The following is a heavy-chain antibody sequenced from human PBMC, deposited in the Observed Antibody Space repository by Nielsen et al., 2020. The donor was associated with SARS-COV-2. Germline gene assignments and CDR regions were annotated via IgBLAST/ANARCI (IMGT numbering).Heavy chain of an antibody. CDR3: ARGSSWYSNWFDP. CDR2: INHSGST. J-gene: IGHJ5*02. CDR1: GGSFSGYY. V-gene: IGHV4-34*01. D-gene: IGHD6-13*01. Sequence: SETLSLTCAVYGGSFSGYYWSWIRQPPGKGLEWIGEINHSGSTNYNPSLKSRVTISVDTSKNQFSLKLGSVTAADTAVYYCARGSSWYSNWFDPWGQGTLVTVSS.